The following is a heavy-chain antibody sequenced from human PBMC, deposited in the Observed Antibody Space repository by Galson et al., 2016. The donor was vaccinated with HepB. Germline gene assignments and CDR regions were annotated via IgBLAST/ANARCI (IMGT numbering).Heavy chain of an antibody. Sequence: LRLSCAASGFTFKKYGFNWVRPTPGKGLEWLSYIESYSKIIRYTDSVRGRFTVSRDNAKNSVYLQLSGLRVEDTAIYYCARDGPNYNYDFWGQGTLVTVFS. CDR3: ARDGPNYNYDF. V-gene: IGHV3-48*04. D-gene: IGHD5-24*01. J-gene: IGHJ4*02. CDR2: IESYSKII. CDR1: GFTFKKYG.